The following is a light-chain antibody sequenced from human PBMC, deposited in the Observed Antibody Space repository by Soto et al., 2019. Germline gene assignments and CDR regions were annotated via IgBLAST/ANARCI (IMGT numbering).Light chain of an antibody. CDR2: GAS. CDR3: QQRSNWPPLT. CDR1: QSVRSNF. J-gene: IGKJ4*01. Sequence: ENVLTQSPGTLSLSPGERATLSCRASQSVRSNFLAWYQQKPGQAPRLLIYGASNRATGIPARFSGSGSGTDFTLTISSLEPEDFAVYYCQQRSNWPPLTFGGGTKVDIK. V-gene: IGKV3-11*01.